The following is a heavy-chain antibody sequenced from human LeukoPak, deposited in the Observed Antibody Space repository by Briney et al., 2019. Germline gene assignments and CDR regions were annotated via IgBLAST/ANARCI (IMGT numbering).Heavy chain of an antibody. CDR1: GFTFSSYW. CDR2: INWNGGST. V-gene: IGHV3-20*04. D-gene: IGHD3-22*01. Sequence: GGSLRLSCAASGFTFSSYWMHWVRQAPGKGLVWVSGINWNGGSTGHADSVKGRFTISRDNAKNSLYLQMNSLRAEDTALYYCARDYDSSGYSDAFDIWGQGTMVTVSS. J-gene: IGHJ3*02. CDR3: ARDYDSSGYSDAFDI.